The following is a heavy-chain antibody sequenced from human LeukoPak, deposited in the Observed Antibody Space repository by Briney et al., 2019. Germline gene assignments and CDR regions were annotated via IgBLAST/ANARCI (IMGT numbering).Heavy chain of an antibody. J-gene: IGHJ4*02. CDR1: GFTFNNYD. CDR3: ARGGSGLDY. CDR2: ISSSSSTI. V-gene: IGHV3-48*04. D-gene: IGHD2-21*01. Sequence: GGSLRLSCAASGFTFNNYDMNWVRQAPGKGLEWVSYISSSSSTIYYADSVKGRFTISRDNTKNSLYLQMNSLRVEDTAVYYCARGGSGLDYWGQGTLVTVSS.